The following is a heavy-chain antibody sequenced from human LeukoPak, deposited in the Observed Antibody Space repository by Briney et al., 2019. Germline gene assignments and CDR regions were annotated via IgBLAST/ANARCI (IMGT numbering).Heavy chain of an antibody. V-gene: IGHV1-69*04. Sequence: SVKVSCKASGVTFSSYAISWVRQAPGQGLEWMGRIIPILGIANYAQKFQGRVTITADKSTSTAYMELSSLRSEDTAVYYCAVYYYYDSSGYLVGAFDIWGQGTMVTVSS. D-gene: IGHD3-22*01. J-gene: IGHJ3*02. CDR1: GVTFSSYA. CDR3: AVYYYYDSSGYLVGAFDI. CDR2: IIPILGIA.